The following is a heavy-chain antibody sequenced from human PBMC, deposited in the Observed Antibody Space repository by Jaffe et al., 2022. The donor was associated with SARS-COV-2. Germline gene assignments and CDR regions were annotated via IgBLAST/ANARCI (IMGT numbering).Heavy chain of an antibody. CDR3: AKGPSVLTDYFDY. D-gene: IGHD2-8*01. CDR2: ISGSGGST. Sequence: EVQLLDSGGGLVQPGGSLRLSCAASGLTFSNYAMAWVRQAPGKGLEWVSVISGSGGSTDYADTVKGRFTVSRDNSQYTLYLQMNSLRAEDTAVYYCAKGPSVLTDYFDYWGQGTLVTVSS. V-gene: IGHV3-23*01. J-gene: IGHJ4*02. CDR1: GLTFSNYA.